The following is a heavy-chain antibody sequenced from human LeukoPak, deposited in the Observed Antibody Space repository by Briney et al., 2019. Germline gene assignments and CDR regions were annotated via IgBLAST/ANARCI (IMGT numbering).Heavy chain of an antibody. Sequence: SQTLSLTCTVSGGSISSGGYYWSWIRQPPGKGLEWIGYIYHSGSTYYNPSLKSRVTISVDRSKNQFSLKLSSVTAADTAVYYCARDVDFWSGYTYNWFDPWGQGTLVTVSS. J-gene: IGHJ5*02. CDR1: GGSISSGGYY. D-gene: IGHD3-3*01. CDR3: ARDVDFWSGYTYNWFDP. CDR2: IYHSGST. V-gene: IGHV4-30-2*01.